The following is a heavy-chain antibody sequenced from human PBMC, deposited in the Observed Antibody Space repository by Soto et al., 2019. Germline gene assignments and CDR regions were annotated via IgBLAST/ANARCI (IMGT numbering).Heavy chain of an antibody. CDR2: IIPIFGTA. V-gene: IGHV1-69*01. Sequence: QVQLVQSGAEVKKPGSSVKVSCKASGGTFSSYSINWVRQAPGQGLEWMGEIIPIFGTANYAQKFQGSLTMTADESTSTAHMELSSLRSEDTAVYYCARDGGRHSGGIDYWGQGTLVTVSS. J-gene: IGHJ4*02. CDR3: ARDGGRHSGGIDY. D-gene: IGHD1-26*01. CDR1: GGTFSSYS.